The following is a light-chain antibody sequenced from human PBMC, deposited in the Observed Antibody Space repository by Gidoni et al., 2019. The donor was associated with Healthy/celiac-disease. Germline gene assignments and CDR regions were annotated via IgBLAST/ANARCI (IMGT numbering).Light chain of an antibody. CDR3: QSYDSSLSGSRV. CDR1: SSNIGAGYD. Sequence: QSVLTQPPSVSGAPGQRVTISCTGSSSNIGAGYDVHWYQQLPGPAPKPLIYGNGTRPSGVPYRFSGSKSGTSASLAITGLQAEDEADYYCQSYDSSLSGSRVFGTGTKVT. V-gene: IGLV1-40*01. J-gene: IGLJ1*01. CDR2: GNG.